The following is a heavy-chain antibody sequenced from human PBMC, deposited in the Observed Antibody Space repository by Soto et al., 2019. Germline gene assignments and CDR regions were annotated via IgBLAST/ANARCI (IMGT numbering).Heavy chain of an antibody. D-gene: IGHD4-17*01. CDR2: IKSKTDGGTT. V-gene: IGHV3-15*07. J-gene: IGHJ4*02. Sequence: GSLRLSCAASGFTFSNAWMNWVRQAPGKGLEWVGRIKSKTDGGTTDYVVPVKGRFTISRDDSKNTLYLQMDSLNTEDTAVYYCTTQISTVTYYFDYSGQGTLVTVSS. CDR3: TTQISTVTYYFDY. CDR1: GFTFSNAW.